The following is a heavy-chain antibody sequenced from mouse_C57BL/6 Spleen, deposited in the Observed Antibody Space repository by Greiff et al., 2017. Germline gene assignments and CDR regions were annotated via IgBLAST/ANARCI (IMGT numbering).Heavy chain of an antibody. CDR2: ISYDGSN. Sequence: DVKLQESGPGLVKPSQSLSLTCSVTGYSITSGYYWNWIRQFPGNKLEWMGYISYDGSNNYNPSLKNRISITRDTSKNQFFLKLNSVTTEDTATYYCASNYYGSSYFDVWGTGTTVTVSS. V-gene: IGHV3-6*01. CDR1: GYSITSGYY. J-gene: IGHJ1*03. CDR3: ASNYYGSSYFDV. D-gene: IGHD1-1*01.